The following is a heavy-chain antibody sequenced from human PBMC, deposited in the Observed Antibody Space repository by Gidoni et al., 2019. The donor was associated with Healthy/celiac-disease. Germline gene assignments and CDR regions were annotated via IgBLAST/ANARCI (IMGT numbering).Heavy chain of an antibody. CDR3: ARDNWGFNYYYYYGMDV. CDR1: GGSISSYY. CDR2: IYYSGST. Sequence: QVQLQESGPGLVKPSETLSLTCTVSGGSISSYYWSWIRQPPGKGLEWIGYIYYSGSTNYNPSLKSRVTISVDTSKNQFSLKLSSVTAADTAVYYCARDNWGFNYYYYYGMDVWGQGTTVTVSS. D-gene: IGHD7-27*01. V-gene: IGHV4-59*01. J-gene: IGHJ6*02.